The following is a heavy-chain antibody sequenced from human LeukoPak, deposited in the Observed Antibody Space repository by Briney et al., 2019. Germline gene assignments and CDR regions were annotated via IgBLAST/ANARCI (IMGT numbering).Heavy chain of an antibody. V-gene: IGHV1-2*02. CDR2: INPNSGGT. CDR3: ATQPPGASGIYYFYIGV. Sequence: GASVKVSCKASGYTFTGYYMYWVRQAPGQGLEWIGWINPNSGGTNYAQKFQGRVTMTRDTSISTAYMELSSLRSEDTAVYYCATQPPGASGIYYFYIGVWGKGTTVTISS. J-gene: IGHJ6*03. D-gene: IGHD1-14*01. CDR1: GYTFTGYY.